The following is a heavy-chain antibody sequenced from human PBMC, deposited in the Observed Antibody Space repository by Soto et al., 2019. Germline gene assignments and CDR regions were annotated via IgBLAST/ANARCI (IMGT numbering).Heavy chain of an antibody. V-gene: IGHV3-23*01. J-gene: IGHJ6*03. CDR3: AKSTPFYDILTGYYRGLYYYSMDV. Sequence: EVQLLESGGGLVQPGGSLRLSCAASGFTFSSYAMSWVRQAPGKGLEWVSAISGSGGSTYYADSVKGRFTISRDNSKNTLSLQMTSLRAEDPAVYYCAKSTPFYDILTGYYRGLYYYSMDVWGKGTTVTVSS. CDR1: GFTFSSYA. D-gene: IGHD3-9*01. CDR2: ISGSGGST.